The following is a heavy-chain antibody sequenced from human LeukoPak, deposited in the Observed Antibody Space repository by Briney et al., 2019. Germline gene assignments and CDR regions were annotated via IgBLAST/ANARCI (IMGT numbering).Heavy chain of an antibody. D-gene: IGHD1-26*01. CDR1: GGSISSYY. V-gene: IGHV4-59*01. CDR3: AREGVGATFQSGPPSRPLDY. J-gene: IGHJ4*02. CDR2: IYYSGST. Sequence: SETLSLTCTVSGGSISSYYWSWIRQPPGKGLEWIGYIYYSGSTNYNPSLKSRVTISVDTSKNQFSLKLSSVTAADTAVYYCAREGVGATFQSGPPSRPLDYWGQGTLVTVSS.